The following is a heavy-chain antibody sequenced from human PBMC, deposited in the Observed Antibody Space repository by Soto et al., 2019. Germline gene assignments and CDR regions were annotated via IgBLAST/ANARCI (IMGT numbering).Heavy chain of an antibody. J-gene: IGHJ4*02. V-gene: IGHV4-31*03. D-gene: IGHD3-3*01. CDR2: IYYSGST. CDR1: GGSISSGGYY. CDR3: ARNRKYYDFWSGYPFDY. Sequence: SETLSLTCTVSGGSISSGGYYWSWIRQHPGKGLEWIGYIYYSGSTYYNPSLKSRVTISVDTSKNQFSLKLSSVTAADTAVYYCARNRKYYDFWSGYPFDYWGQGTLVTVSS.